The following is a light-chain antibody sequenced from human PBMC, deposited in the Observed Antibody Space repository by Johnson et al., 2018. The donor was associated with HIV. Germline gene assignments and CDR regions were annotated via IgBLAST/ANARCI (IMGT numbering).Light chain of an antibody. Sequence: QSVLTQPPSVSAAPGQKVTITCSGSSSNIGNNYVSWYQQLPGTAPQLLIYENNKRPSGLPDRFSGSKSGTSATLGITALQTGDEADHYCGTMDSSLSAGVFGTGTKVTVL. J-gene: IGLJ1*01. V-gene: IGLV1-51*02. CDR3: GTMDSSLSAGV. CDR1: SSNIGNNY. CDR2: ENN.